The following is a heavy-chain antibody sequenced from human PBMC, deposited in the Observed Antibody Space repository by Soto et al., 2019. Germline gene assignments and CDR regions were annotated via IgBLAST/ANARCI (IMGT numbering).Heavy chain of an antibody. CDR3: ARAGNYNDPWYNWCDP. CDR1: ADSIASGGHC. D-gene: IGHD3-10*01. V-gene: IGHV4-31*02. CDR2: IYYSGTT. J-gene: IGHJ5*02. Sequence: SETLSLTCSVSADSIASGGHCWGWIRQPPGKGLEWIGCIYYSGTTYYSPSLKSRLAISVDTSKRQFSLKLTSVTAADTAVYYCARAGNYNDPWYNWCDPWGQGTLVTVSS.